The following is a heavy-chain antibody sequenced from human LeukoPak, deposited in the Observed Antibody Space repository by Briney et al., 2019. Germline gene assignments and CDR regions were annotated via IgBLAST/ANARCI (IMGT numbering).Heavy chain of an antibody. J-gene: IGHJ4*02. Sequence: GGSLRLSCAASGFTLTTYWMHWVRQAPGKGLEWVSFIRSMAHGGTTEYAASVKGRFTISRDDSKGIAYLQMSSLKTGDTAVYYCARGAMVRGANYYFDYWGQGALVTVSS. CDR2: IRSMAHGGTT. D-gene: IGHD3-10*01. V-gene: IGHV3-49*04. CDR1: GFTLTTYW. CDR3: ARGAMVRGANYYFDY.